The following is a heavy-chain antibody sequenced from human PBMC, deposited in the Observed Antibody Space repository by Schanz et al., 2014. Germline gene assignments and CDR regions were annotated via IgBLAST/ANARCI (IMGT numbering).Heavy chain of an antibody. CDR1: GGTFNSYT. D-gene: IGHD2-21*01. J-gene: IGHJ4*02. Sequence: QVQLVQSGADVKKPGSSVRVSCKASGGTFNSYTINWVRQAPGQGLEWMGRIIPSLGLAKYEQKFQDKVTITAYTSTTTAYMELSGLRSEDTAVYYCARDRLECGAECYSVEVFEIWGQGTLVIVSS. V-gene: IGHV1-69*08. CDR3: ARDRLECGAECYSVEVFEI. CDR2: IIPSLGLA.